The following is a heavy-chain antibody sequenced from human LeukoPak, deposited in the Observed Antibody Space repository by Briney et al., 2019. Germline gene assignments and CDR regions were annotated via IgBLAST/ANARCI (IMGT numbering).Heavy chain of an antibody. CDR3: ANSLGWDYGTGIDV. CDR2: ISYDGSNK. V-gene: IGHV3-30*18. Sequence: GRSLRLSCAASGFTFSSYGMHWVRQAPGKGLEWVAVISYDGSNKYYADSVKGRFTISRDNSKNTLYLQMNSLRAEDTAVYYCANSLGWDYGTGIDVWGQGTTVTVSS. CDR1: GFTFSSYG. J-gene: IGHJ6*02. D-gene: IGHD4-17*01.